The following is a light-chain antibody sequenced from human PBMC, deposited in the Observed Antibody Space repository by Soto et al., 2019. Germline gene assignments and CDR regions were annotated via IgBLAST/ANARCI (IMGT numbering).Light chain of an antibody. CDR3: QQYGSSRT. CDR2: GAS. CDR1: QSVSSSY. J-gene: IGKJ1*01. Sequence: EIVLTQSRCTLSVSAGRRSTHSCRASQSVSSSYLAWYQQKPGQAPRLLIYGASSRATGIPDRFSGGASGTDSTLTISRLQPEDVAVYYCQQYGSSRTFGQGTQVDI. V-gene: IGKV3-20*01.